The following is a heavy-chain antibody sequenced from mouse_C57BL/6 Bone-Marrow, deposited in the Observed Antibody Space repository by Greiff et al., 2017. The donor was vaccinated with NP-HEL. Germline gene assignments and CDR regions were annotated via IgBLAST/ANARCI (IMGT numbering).Heavy chain of an antibody. D-gene: IGHD5-1*01. CDR2: IDPANGDT. J-gene: IGHJ3*01. V-gene: IGHV14-4*01. CDR1: GFNIKDDY. Sequence: VQLQQSGAELVRPGASVKLSCTASGFNIKDDYMHWVKQRPEQGLEWIGWIDPANGDTEYASKFQGKATITADTSSNTAYLQLSSLTSEDTAVYYCTYSIEYSAWFAYWGQGTLVTVSA. CDR3: TYSIEYSAWFAY.